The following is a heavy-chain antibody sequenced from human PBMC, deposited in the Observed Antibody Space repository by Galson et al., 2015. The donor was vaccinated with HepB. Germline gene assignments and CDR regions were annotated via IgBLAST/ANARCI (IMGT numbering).Heavy chain of an antibody. CDR2: IKSKVNGGTT. CDR1: GLTLTNAW. J-gene: IGHJ3*02. D-gene: IGHD6-13*01. CDR3: TTEAASSSNWYGAFDI. Sequence: SLRLSCAASGLTLTNAWMSWVRQAPGKGLEWVGRIKSKVNGGTTDYATFVKGRFSISRDDSKNTLYLQMNSLNTEDTALYYCTTEAASSSNWYGAFDIWGQGTMVTVSS. V-gene: IGHV3-15*01.